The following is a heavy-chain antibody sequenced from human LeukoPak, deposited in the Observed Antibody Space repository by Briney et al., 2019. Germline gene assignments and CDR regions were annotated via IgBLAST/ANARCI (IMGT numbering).Heavy chain of an antibody. V-gene: IGHV4-34*01. CDR2: INHSGST. J-gene: IGHJ5*02. Sequence: PSETLSLTCAVYGGSFSGYYWSWIRQPPGKGLEWIGEINHSGSTNYNPSPKSRVTISVNTSKNQFSLKLSSVTAADTAVYYCARGWKRLYGSGSYYNPWGQGTLVTVSS. CDR1: GGSFSGYY. CDR3: ARGWKRLYGSGSYYNP. D-gene: IGHD3-10*01.